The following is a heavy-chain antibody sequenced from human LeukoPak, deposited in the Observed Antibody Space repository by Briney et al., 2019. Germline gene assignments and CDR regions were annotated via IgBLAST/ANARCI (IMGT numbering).Heavy chain of an antibody. CDR2: ISDSDDTT. V-gene: IGHV3-23*01. Sequence: PGGSLRLSCAASRFTFSGYAMTWVRQAPGKGLEWVSTISDSDDTTFYAESVKGRFTISRDNSKNTLYLQMNSLRAEDTATYYCSRDRSGSYYWGQGILVAVSS. D-gene: IGHD1-26*01. CDR3: SRDRSGSYY. CDR1: RFTFSGYA. J-gene: IGHJ4*02.